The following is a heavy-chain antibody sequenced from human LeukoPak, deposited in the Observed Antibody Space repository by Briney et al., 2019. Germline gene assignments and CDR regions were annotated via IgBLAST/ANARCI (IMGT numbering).Heavy chain of an antibody. CDR3: ARESGTLDYYYYYYMDV. V-gene: IGHV4-59*01. Sequence: SETLSLTCTVSGGSISSYYWSWIRQPPGQGLKWIGFIYYSGSTNYNPSLKSRVTISLDTSKNQFSLKLSSVTAADTAVYYCARESGTLDYYYYYYMDVWGKGTTVTVSS. CDR1: GGSISSYY. J-gene: IGHJ6*03. D-gene: IGHD1-1*01. CDR2: IYYSGST.